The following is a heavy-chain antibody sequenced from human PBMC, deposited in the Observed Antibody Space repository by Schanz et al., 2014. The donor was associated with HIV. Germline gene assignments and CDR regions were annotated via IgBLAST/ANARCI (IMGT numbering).Heavy chain of an antibody. Sequence: QEQLVQSGAEVKKPGASVKVSCKAFGYTFTSSYMHWVRLAPGQGLEWMGWMNPNNDDTDYAQKFQRRVTMTRDTSPSTAYMELGGLTSDDAAVYYCARGLKDYYYALDVWGQGTTVIVSS. D-gene: IGHD3-16*01. V-gene: IGHV1-2*02. CDR3: ARGLKDYYYALDV. J-gene: IGHJ6*02. CDR2: MNPNNDDT. CDR1: GYTFTSSY.